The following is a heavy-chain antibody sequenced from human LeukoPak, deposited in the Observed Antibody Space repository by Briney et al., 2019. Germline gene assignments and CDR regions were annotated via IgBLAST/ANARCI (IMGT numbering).Heavy chain of an antibody. D-gene: IGHD5-24*01. CDR1: GGSFSGYY. Sequence: SETLSLTCVVYGGSFSGYYWSWIRQPPGKGLEWIGEINHSGSTNYNPSLKSRVTISVDTSKNQFSLKLSSVTAADTAMYYCARASRRDGSPIDYWGQGTLVTVSS. V-gene: IGHV4-34*01. J-gene: IGHJ4*02. CDR2: INHSGST. CDR3: ARASRRDGSPIDY.